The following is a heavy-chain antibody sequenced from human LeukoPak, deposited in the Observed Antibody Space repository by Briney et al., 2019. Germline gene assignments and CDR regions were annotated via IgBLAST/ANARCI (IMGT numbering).Heavy chain of an antibody. J-gene: IGHJ4*02. V-gene: IGHV3-23*01. CDR1: GFTFSSYA. CDR2: ISGSGGST. D-gene: IGHD6-19*01. Sequence: GGSLRLSCAASGFTFSSYAMSWVRQAPGKGLEWVSAISGSGGSTYYADSVKGRFTISRDNSKNTLYLQMNSLRAEDTAVYYCAKDPFPSPYSSGWYVDYWGQGTLVTVSS. CDR3: AKDPFPSPYSSGWYVDY.